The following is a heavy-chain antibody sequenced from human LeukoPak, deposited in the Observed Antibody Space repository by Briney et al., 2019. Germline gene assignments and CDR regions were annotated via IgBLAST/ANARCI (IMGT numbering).Heavy chain of an antibody. D-gene: IGHD6-19*01. J-gene: IGHJ4*02. V-gene: IGHV1-69*13. CDR1: GGTFSSYA. Sequence: GASVKVSCQASGGTFSSYAISWVRQAPGQGADWIGGIIPIFGTANYAQKFQGRVTITAYESTSTAYMELSSLRSEDTAVYYCARIAVAGTGSFDYWGQGTLVTDSS. CDR2: IIPIFGTA. CDR3: ARIAVAGTGSFDY.